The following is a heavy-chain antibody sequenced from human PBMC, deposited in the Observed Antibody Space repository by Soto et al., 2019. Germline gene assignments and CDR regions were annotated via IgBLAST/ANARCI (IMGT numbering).Heavy chain of an antibody. CDR3: AKGSEVARQELDY. Sequence: QVQLVESGVGVVQPGRSLRLSCAASGFTFSYFGMHWVRQAPGKGLEWVAVISFDGSDKYYSDSVKGRFTISRDNSKNTLFLQMSSLRVQDTAVYYCAKGSEVARQELDYWGQGTLVTVSS. CDR1: GFTFSYFG. CDR2: ISFDGSDK. D-gene: IGHD2-15*01. V-gene: IGHV3-30*18. J-gene: IGHJ4*02.